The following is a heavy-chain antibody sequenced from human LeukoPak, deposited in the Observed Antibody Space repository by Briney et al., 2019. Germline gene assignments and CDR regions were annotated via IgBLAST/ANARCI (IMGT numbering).Heavy chain of an antibody. CDR2: IKQDGSEK. Sequence: GWSLRLSCVGSGFTFSNYWMTWVRQAPGKGLEWVANIKQDGSEKYYGDSVKGRFTISRDNAKNSLYLQMNSLRVEDTAVYYCPRSPLYGMDVWGQGTTVTVAS. V-gene: IGHV3-7*01. CDR1: GFTFSNYW. J-gene: IGHJ6*02. CDR3: PRSPLYGMDV.